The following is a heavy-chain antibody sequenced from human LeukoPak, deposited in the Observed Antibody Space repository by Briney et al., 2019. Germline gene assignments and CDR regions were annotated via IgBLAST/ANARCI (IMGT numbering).Heavy chain of an antibody. Sequence: GGSLRLSCAASGFTFSSYAMSWVRQAPGKGLEWVSAISGGGGSTYYADPVKGRFTISRDNSKNTLYLQMNSLRAEDTAVYYCAKDQEYSSGWSPFDYWGQGTLVTVSS. V-gene: IGHV3-23*01. CDR3: AKDQEYSSGWSPFDY. J-gene: IGHJ4*02. D-gene: IGHD6-19*01. CDR2: ISGGGGST. CDR1: GFTFSSYA.